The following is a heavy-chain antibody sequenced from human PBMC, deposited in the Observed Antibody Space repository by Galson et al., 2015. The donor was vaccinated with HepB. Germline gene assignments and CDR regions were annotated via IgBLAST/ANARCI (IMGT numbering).Heavy chain of an antibody. D-gene: IGHD3-3*01. Sequence: SLRLSCAASGFTFSSYGMHWVRQAPGKGLEWVAVIWYDGSNKYYADSVKGRFTISRDNSKNTLYLQMSSLKTEDTAVYYCTTGGGLPTYYDFWSGYFRVNIWGQGTMVTVSS. CDR2: IWYDGSNK. V-gene: IGHV3-33*01. CDR1: GFTFSSYG. CDR3: TTGGGLPTYYDFWSGYFRVNI. J-gene: IGHJ3*02.